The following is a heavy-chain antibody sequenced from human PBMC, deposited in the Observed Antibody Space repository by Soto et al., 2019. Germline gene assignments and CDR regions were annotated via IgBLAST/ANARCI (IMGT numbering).Heavy chain of an antibody. Sequence: SETLSLTCTVSGGSISSGGYYWGWIRQHPGKGLEWIGYIYYSGSTYYNPSLKSRVTISVDTSKNQFSLKLSSVTAADTAVYYCARDRGRDYGDGGWFDPLGQETLVTVSS. CDR1: GGSISSGGYY. CDR3: ARDRGRDYGDGGWFDP. V-gene: IGHV4-31*03. CDR2: IYYSGST. D-gene: IGHD4-17*01. J-gene: IGHJ5*02.